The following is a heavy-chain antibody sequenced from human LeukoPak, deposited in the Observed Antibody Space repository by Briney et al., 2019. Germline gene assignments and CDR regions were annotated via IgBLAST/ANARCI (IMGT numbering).Heavy chain of an antibody. CDR1: GGSISSYY. V-gene: IGHV4-4*09. J-gene: IGHJ6*03. CDR2: IYTSGST. Sequence: PSETLSLTCTASGGSISSYYWSWVRQPPGKGLEWIGYIYTSGSTNYNPSVKSRVTISVDTSKNQISLKLSSVTAADTAVYYCARRRRSYYMDVWGKGTTVTVSS. CDR3: ARRRRSYYMDV.